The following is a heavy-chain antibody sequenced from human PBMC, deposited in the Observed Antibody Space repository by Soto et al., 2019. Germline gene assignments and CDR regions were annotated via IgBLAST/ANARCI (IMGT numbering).Heavy chain of an antibody. CDR3: ARDDVLCDGGRCYGVPLDV. D-gene: IGHD2-15*01. Sequence: ASVKVSCKASGYTFTSYYMYWVRQAPGQGLEWMGIINPSGGSTSYAQKFQGRVTMTRDTSENTVHLQMDSLRAEDTAVYYCARDDVLCDGGRCYGVPLDVWGKGTTVTVSS. J-gene: IGHJ6*04. CDR1: GYTFTSYY. CDR2: INPSGGST. V-gene: IGHV1-46*01.